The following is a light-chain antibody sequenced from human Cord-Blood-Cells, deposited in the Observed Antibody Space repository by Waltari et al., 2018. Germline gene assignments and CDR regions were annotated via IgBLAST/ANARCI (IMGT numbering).Light chain of an antibody. Sequence: VGDRVTITCRASQSISSYLNWYQQKPGKAPKLLIYAASSLQSGVPSRFSGSGSGTDFTLTISSLQPEDFATYYCQQSYSTLVTFGGGTKVEIK. CDR1: QSISSY. CDR2: AAS. J-gene: IGKJ4*01. CDR3: QQSYSTLVT. V-gene: IGKV1-39*01.